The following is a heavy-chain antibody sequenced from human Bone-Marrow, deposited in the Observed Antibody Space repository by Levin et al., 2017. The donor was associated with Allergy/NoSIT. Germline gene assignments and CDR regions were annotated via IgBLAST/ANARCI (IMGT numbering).Heavy chain of an antibody. CDR1: GYTFTGYY. CDR3: ARTPVFCSSTSCDRGGYDSYYDYYMDG. CDR2: INPNSGGT. J-gene: IGHJ6*03. D-gene: IGHD2-2*01. V-gene: IGHV1-2*06. Sequence: ASVKVSCKASGYTFTGYYMHWVRQAPGQGLEWMGRINPNSGGTNYAQKFQGRVTMTRDTSISTAYMELSRLRSDDTAVYYCARTPVFCSSTSCDRGGYDSYYDYYMDGWGKGTTVTVSS.